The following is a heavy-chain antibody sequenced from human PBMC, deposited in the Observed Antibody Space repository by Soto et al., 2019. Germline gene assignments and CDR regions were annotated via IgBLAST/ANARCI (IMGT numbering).Heavy chain of an antibody. CDR3: ARDAPNYYGSGSYFLSWFDP. V-gene: IGHV4-59*01. CDR1: GGSISSYY. Sequence: SETLSLTCTVSGGSISSYYWSWIRQPPGKGLEWIGYIYYSGSTNYNPSLKSRVTISVDTSKNQFSLKLSSVTAADTAVYYCARDAPNYYGSGSYFLSWFDPWGQGTLVTVSS. D-gene: IGHD3-10*01. J-gene: IGHJ5*02. CDR2: IYYSGST.